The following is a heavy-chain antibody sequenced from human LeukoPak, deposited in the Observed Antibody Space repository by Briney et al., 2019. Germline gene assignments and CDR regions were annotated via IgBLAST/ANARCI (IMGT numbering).Heavy chain of an antibody. CDR2: ISSSSSYI. CDR3: ARVGYTIRHLGWYAFDI. CDR1: GFTFSSYS. D-gene: IGHD5-18*01. J-gene: IGHJ3*02. V-gene: IGHV3-21*01. Sequence: GGSLRLSCAASGFTFSSYSMNWVRQAPGKGLEWVSSISSSSSYIYYADSVKGRFTISRDNAKNSLYLQMNSLRAEDTAVYYCARVGYTIRHLGWYAFDIWGQGTMVTVSS.